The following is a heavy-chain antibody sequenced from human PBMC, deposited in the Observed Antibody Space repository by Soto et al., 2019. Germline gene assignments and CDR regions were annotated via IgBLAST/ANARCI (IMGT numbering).Heavy chain of an antibody. J-gene: IGHJ4*02. D-gene: IGHD3-10*01. V-gene: IGHV1-18*01. CDR3: AREWGPVLLAFDY. CDR2: ISPYNGRT. Sequence: SVKVSCKASCYSFTSYGIAWVRQVPGQGPEWMGWISPYNGRTNYAQKLQGRVTMTTDTSTSTAYMELRSLRSDDTAVYYCAREWGPVLLAFDYWGQGTLVTVSS. CDR1: CYSFTSYG.